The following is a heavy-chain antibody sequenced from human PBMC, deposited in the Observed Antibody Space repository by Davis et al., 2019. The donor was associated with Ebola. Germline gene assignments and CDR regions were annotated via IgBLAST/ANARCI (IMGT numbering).Heavy chain of an antibody. Sequence: AASVKVSCKASGHTFTSYGINWVRQAPGQGLEWMGWISGYNGNPYYAQKFQGRVTMTTDTSTSTAYMELRSLRSDDTAVYYCARFSFASGSYRFDPWGQGTLVTVSS. CDR3: ARFSFASGSYRFDP. D-gene: IGHD3-10*01. CDR1: GHTFTSYG. J-gene: IGHJ5*02. V-gene: IGHV1-18*04. CDR2: ISGYNGNP.